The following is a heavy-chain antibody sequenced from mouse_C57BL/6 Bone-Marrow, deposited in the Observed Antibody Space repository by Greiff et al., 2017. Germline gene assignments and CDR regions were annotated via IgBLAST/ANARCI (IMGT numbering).Heavy chain of an antibody. J-gene: IGHJ4*01. CDR2: IYPGSGST. CDR3: ARDGLRRRPDYAMDY. V-gene: IGHV1-55*01. Sequence: QVQLQQPGAELVKPGASVKMSCKASGYTFTSYWITWVKQRPGQGLEWIGDIYPGSGSTNYNETFKSKATLTVDTSSSTAYMQLGSLTSEDSAVYYCARDGLRRRPDYAMDYWGQGTSVTVSS. CDR1: GYTFTSYW. D-gene: IGHD2-4*01.